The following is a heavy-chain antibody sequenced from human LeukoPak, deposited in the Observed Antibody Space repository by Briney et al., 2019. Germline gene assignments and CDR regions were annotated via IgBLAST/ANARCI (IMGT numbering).Heavy chain of an antibody. V-gene: IGHV1-69*13. CDR3: ASRQLWSQGVYYYGMDV. CDR1: GGTFSSYA. D-gene: IGHD5-18*01. CDR2: IIPIFGTA. J-gene: IGHJ6*02. Sequence: ASVKVSCKASGGTFSSYAISWVRQAPGQGLEWMGGIIPIFGTANYAQKFQGRVTITADESTSTAYMELSSLRSEDTAVYYCASRQLWSQGVYYYGMDVWGQGTTVTVSS.